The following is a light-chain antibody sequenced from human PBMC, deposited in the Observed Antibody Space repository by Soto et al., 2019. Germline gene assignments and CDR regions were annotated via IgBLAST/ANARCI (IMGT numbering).Light chain of an antibody. CDR3: SSYTTSSTWV. J-gene: IGLJ3*02. V-gene: IGLV2-14*01. CDR2: EVT. CDR1: SSDLGTYNY. Sequence: QSALTQPASVSGSPGQSITISCTGTSSDLGTYNYVSWYQKHPGKAPRLMIYEVTNRPSGVSSRFSGSKSGITASLTISGLQAEDEAHYYCSSYTTSSTWVFGGGTKLTVL.